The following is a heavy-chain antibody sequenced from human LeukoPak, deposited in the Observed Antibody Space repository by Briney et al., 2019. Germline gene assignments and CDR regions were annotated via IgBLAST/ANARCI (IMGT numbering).Heavy chain of an antibody. CDR3: AKDDYYDTSGYRD. CDR2: ISYDVGKK. D-gene: IGHD3-22*01. J-gene: IGHJ4*02. V-gene: IGHV3-30*18. Sequence: GGSLRLSCAASGFTFSSYGMHWVRQAPGKGLEWVAVISYDVGKKYYADSVKGRFTISRDNSRNTLYLQMNSLRAEDTAVYYCAKDDYYDTSGYRDWGQGTLVTVSS. CDR1: GFTFSSYG.